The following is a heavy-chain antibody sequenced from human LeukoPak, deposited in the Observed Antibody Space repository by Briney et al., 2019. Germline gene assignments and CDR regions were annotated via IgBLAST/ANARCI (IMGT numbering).Heavy chain of an antibody. CDR1: GFTFSSYS. V-gene: IGHV3-21*01. CDR2: ISSSSSYI. J-gene: IGHJ4*02. Sequence: GGSLRLSCAASGFTFSSYSMTWVRQAPGKGLEWVSSISSSSSYIYYADSVKGRFTISRDNAKNSLYLQMNSLRAEDTAVYYCARADYYYDSSGYYSPFDYWGQGTLVTVSS. CDR3: ARADYYYDSSGYYSPFDY. D-gene: IGHD3-22*01.